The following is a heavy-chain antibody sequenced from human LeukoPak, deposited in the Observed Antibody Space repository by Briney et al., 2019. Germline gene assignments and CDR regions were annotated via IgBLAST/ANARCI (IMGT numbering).Heavy chain of an antibody. J-gene: IGHJ5*02. D-gene: IGHD3-3*01. CDR2: IYYSGST. V-gene: IGHV4-59*01. CDR1: GGSISSYY. Sequence: PSETLSLTCTVSGGSISSYYWSWIRQPPGKGLEWIGYIYYSGSTNYNPSLKSRVTISVDTSKNQFSLKLSSVTAADTAVYYCARARSGYYPNWFDPWGQGTLVTVSS. CDR3: ARARSGYYPNWFDP.